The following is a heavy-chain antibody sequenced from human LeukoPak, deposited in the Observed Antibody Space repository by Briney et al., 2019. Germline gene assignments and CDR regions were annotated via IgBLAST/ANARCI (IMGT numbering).Heavy chain of an antibody. CDR1: GGSFSGYY. CDR3: ARGLVEMATVGY. CDR2: INHSGST. Sequence: SETLSLTCAVYGGSFSGYYWSWIRQPPGKGLEWIGEINHSGSTNYNPSLKSRVTISVDTSKNQFSLKLSSVTAADTAVYYCARGLVEMATVGYWGQGTLVTVSS. D-gene: IGHD5-24*01. J-gene: IGHJ4*02. V-gene: IGHV4-34*01.